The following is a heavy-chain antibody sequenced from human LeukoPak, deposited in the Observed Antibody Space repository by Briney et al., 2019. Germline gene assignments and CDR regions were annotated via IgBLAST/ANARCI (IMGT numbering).Heavy chain of an antibody. D-gene: IGHD3-22*01. J-gene: IGHJ4*02. CDR2: INPNSGGT. Sequence: ASVKVSCKASGYTFTGYYMHWVRQAPGQGLEWMGWINPNSGGTNYAQKFQGRATMTRDTSISTAYMELSRLRSDDTAVYYCARGDSSGYYQFFDYWGQGTLVTVSS. CDR3: ARGDSSGYYQFFDY. V-gene: IGHV1-2*02. CDR1: GYTFTGYY.